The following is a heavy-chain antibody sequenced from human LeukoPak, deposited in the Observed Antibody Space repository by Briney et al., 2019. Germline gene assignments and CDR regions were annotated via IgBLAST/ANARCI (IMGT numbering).Heavy chain of an antibody. CDR1: GYTFTSYA. V-gene: IGHV1-3*03. CDR3: ARDRSSGWCYFDY. CDR2: INAGNGNT. Sequence: ASVKVSCKASGYTFTSYAMHWVRQAPGQRLEWMGWINAGNGNTKYSQEFQGRVTITRDTSASTAYMELSSLRSEDMAVYYCARDRSSGWCYFDYWGQGTLVTVSS. J-gene: IGHJ4*02. D-gene: IGHD6-19*01.